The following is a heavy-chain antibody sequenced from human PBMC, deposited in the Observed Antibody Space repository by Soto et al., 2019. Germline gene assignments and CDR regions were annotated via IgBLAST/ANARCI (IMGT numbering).Heavy chain of an antibody. Sequence: EVQLLESGGGLVQPGGYLRLSCAASGFSFSSYGMSWVRQAPGKGLEWVSSIGISGGSTYYADSVKGRFTISRDNSKNTLYLQMNSLRAEDTAVYYCAKIDNTYCSGGSCYPGIWGQGTLVIVSS. CDR1: GFSFSSYG. CDR2: IGISGGST. V-gene: IGHV3-23*01. CDR3: AKIDNTYCSGGSCYPGI. D-gene: IGHD2-15*01. J-gene: IGHJ4*02.